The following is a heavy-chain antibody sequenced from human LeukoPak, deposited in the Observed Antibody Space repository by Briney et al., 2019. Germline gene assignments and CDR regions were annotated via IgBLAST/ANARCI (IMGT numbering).Heavy chain of an antibody. J-gene: IGHJ4*02. Sequence: PPETLSLTCTVSGGSISGYYWTWTRQPPRKGLECIGNIHYSGSTEYNASLRSRVTISVDTSKNQYSLKLSSVTAADTAVYYCARVRSGSYYRGIFDYWGQGTLVTVSS. CDR2: IHYSGST. CDR1: GGSISGYY. CDR3: ARVRSGSYYRGIFDY. D-gene: IGHD3-10*01. V-gene: IGHV4-59*01.